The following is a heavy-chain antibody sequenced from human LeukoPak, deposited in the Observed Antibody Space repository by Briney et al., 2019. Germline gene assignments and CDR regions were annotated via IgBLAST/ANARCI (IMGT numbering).Heavy chain of an antibody. J-gene: IGHJ4*02. Sequence: SQTLSLTCTVSGGSISSGDYYWSWIRQPPGKGLEWIGYIYYSGSTYYSPSLKSRVTISVDTSKNQFSLKLSSVTAADTAVYYCARAPTGDCYDYWGQGTLVTVSS. CDR2: IYYSGST. CDR3: ARAPTGDCYDY. V-gene: IGHV4-30-4*01. CDR1: GGSISSGDYY. D-gene: IGHD2-21*01.